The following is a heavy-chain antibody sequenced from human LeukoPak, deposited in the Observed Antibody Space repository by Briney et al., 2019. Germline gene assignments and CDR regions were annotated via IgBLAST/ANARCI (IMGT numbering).Heavy chain of an antibody. Sequence: GGSLRLSCAGSGFNFTGYWMHWVRQPPGKGLVWISRIYSDGRSLTYADSVMGRFTISRDNANNMLYLQMNSLRAEDTAVYYCARGRGLGELAVASFDAWGQGTLVTVSS. CDR1: GFNFTGYW. D-gene: IGHD6-19*01. V-gene: IGHV3-74*03. CDR2: IYSDGRSL. J-gene: IGHJ5*02. CDR3: ARGRGLGELAVASFDA.